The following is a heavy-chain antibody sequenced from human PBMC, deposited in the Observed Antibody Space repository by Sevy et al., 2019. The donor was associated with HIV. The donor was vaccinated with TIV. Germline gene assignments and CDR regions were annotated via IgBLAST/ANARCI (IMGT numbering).Heavy chain of an antibody. Sequence: GGSLRLSCAASGFTFDDYAMHWVRQAPGKGLEWVSGISWNSGSIGYADSVKGRFTISRDNAKNSLYLQINSLRAEDTALYYCAKDIRYYDSSGYRAFDIWGQGTMVTVSS. CDR1: GFTFDDYA. D-gene: IGHD3-22*01. CDR2: ISWNSGSI. V-gene: IGHV3-9*01. J-gene: IGHJ3*02. CDR3: AKDIRYYDSSGYRAFDI.